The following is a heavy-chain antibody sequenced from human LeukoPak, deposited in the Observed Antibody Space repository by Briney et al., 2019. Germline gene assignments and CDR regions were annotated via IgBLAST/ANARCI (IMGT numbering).Heavy chain of an antibody. V-gene: IGHV3-7*04. CDR1: GFPFSSYW. J-gene: IGHJ4*02. D-gene: IGHD5-24*01. CDR3: TRVGYIDEGIDY. CDR2: IKQDGSKK. Sequence: GGSLRLSCVASGFPFSSYWMTWVRQAPGKGLEWVANIKQDGSKKSYVDSVKGRFTISRDNAKNSLYLQMNSLRAKDTAIYYCTRVGYIDEGIDYWGQGTLVTVSS.